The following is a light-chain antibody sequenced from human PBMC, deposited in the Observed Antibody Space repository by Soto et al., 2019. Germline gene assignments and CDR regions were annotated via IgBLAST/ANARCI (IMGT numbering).Light chain of an antibody. V-gene: IGLV1-40*01. Sequence: QSVLTQPPSVSGAPGQKVTISCTRSSSNIGAAYDVHWYQHLPGTAPKLLIYGNNNRPSGVPDRFSGSKSGTSASLAITGLQAEDEDEYYCQSYDSSLSGWVFGGGTKLTVL. CDR3: QSYDSSLSGWV. J-gene: IGLJ3*02. CDR2: GNN. CDR1: SSNIGAAYD.